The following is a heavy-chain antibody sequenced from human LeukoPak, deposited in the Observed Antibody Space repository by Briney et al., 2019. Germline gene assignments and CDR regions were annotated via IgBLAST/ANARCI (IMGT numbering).Heavy chain of an antibody. CDR1: GFTFSSYG. Sequence: GGSLRLSCAASGFTFSSYGMHWVRQAPGKGLEWVAVISYDGSNKYYADSVKGRFTISRDNSKNTLYLQMNSLRAEDTAVYYCASRPSGGLWGQGTLVTVSS. CDR2: ISYDGSNK. D-gene: IGHD3-16*01. CDR3: ASRPSGGL. V-gene: IGHV3-30*03. J-gene: IGHJ4*02.